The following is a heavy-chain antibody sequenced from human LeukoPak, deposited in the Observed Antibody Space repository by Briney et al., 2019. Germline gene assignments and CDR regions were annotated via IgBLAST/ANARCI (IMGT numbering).Heavy chain of an antibody. J-gene: IGHJ4*02. CDR1: GGSISSYY. D-gene: IGHD2-15*01. CDR2: IYYSGST. CDR3: ARGTGPPLGYCSGGSCYGYYFDY. Sequence: SETLSLTCTVSGGSISSYYWSWIRQPPGKGLEWIGYIYYSGSTNYNPSLKSRVTISVDTSKNQFSLKLSSVTAADTAVSYCARGTGPPLGYCSGGSCYGYYFDYWGQGTLVTVSS. V-gene: IGHV4-59*01.